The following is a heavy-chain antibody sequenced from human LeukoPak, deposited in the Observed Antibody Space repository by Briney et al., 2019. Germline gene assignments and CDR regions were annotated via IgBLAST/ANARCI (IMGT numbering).Heavy chain of an antibody. V-gene: IGHV1-2*02. J-gene: IGHJ4*02. CDR2: INPNSGGT. Sequence: ASVKVSCKASGYTFTGYYMHWVRQAPGQGLEWMGWINPNSGGTNYAQKFQGRVTMTRDTSISTAYMELSRLRSDDTAVYYCARYYDSSGYDHDYWGQGTLVTVSS. CDR3: ARYYDSSGYDHDY. D-gene: IGHD3-22*01. CDR1: GYTFTGYY.